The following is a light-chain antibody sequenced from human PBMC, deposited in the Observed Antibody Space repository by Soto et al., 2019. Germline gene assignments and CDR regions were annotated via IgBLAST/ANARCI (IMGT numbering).Light chain of an antibody. CDR1: QSVLYSSNNKNY. J-gene: IGKJ1*01. V-gene: IGKV4-1*01. CDR3: KQYYSTPWT. Sequence: DIVITQSPYSLAVSLGERATINCKSSQSVLYSSNNKNYLAWYQQKPGQPTKLLIYWASTRESGVNDRLSGSGSGTDFTLTISSLQAEDVAVYYCKQYYSTPWTFGQGTKVDIK. CDR2: WAS.